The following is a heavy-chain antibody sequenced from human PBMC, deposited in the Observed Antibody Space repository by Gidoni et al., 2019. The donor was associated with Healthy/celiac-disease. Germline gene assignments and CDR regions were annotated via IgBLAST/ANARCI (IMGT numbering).Heavy chain of an antibody. CDR1: GGSISSSSYY. CDR2: IYYSGST. Sequence: QLQLQESGPGLVKPSETLSLTCTVSGGSISSSSYYWGWIRQPPGKGLEWIGSIYYSGSTYYNPSLKSRVTISVDTSKNQFSLKLSSVTAADTAVYYCAGSSWDRYYYYYMDVWGKGTTVTVSS. J-gene: IGHJ6*03. CDR3: AGSSWDRYYYYYMDV. V-gene: IGHV4-39*01. D-gene: IGHD6-13*01.